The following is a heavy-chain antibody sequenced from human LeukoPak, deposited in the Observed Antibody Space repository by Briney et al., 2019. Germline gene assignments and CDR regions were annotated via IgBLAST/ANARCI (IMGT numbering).Heavy chain of an antibody. D-gene: IGHD3-10*01. CDR3: ARGGHGSGSYYGRFYWFGP. J-gene: IGHJ5*02. CDR2: INHSGST. CDR1: GGSFSGYY. Sequence: SETLSLTCAVYGGSFSGYYWSWIRQPPGEGLEWIGEINHSGSTNCNPSLKSRVTISVDTSKNQFSLKLSSVTAADTAVYYCARGGHGSGSYYGRFYWFGPWGQGTLVTVSS. V-gene: IGHV4-34*01.